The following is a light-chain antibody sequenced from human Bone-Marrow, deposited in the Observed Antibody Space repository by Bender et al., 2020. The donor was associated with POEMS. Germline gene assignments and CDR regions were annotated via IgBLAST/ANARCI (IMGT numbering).Light chain of an antibody. J-gene: IGLJ2*01. CDR1: DLGDKY. CDR2: QDT. V-gene: IGLV3-1*01. Sequence: SYEVTQPPSVSVSPGQTASITCSGDDLGDKYVAWYQQKPGQSPVLVIYQDTKRPSGIPERFSGSNSGNTATLTISGTQAMDEADYYCQAWDTYSVIFGGGTKFTFL. CDR3: QAWDTYSVI.